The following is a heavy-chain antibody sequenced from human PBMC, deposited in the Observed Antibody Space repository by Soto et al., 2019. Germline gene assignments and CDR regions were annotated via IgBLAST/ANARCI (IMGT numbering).Heavy chain of an antibody. CDR3: ARVCGGDCHYGMDV. D-gene: IGHD2-21*02. CDR2: IYYSGST. V-gene: IGHV4-31*03. J-gene: IGHJ6*02. Sequence: QVQLQESGPGLVKTSQTQSLTCTVSGGSISSGGYYWSWIRQHPGKGLEWIGYIYYSGSTYYNPSLKSRVTISVDTSKNQFSLKLSSVTAADTAVYYCARVCGGDCHYGMDVWGQGTTVTVSS. CDR1: GGSISSGGYY.